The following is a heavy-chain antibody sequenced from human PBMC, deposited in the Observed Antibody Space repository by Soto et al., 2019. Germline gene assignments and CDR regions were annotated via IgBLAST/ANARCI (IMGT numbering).Heavy chain of an antibody. Sequence: SETLSLTCTVSSGPISGSYWGWIRQSPGRELELVAYIHYTGSASYNPSLKSRVTMSIDTSKKQFSLKVNSVNTADTAVYYCVKVGRIAAPGTWFDPWGQGILVTVSS. J-gene: IGHJ5*01. D-gene: IGHD6-13*01. CDR3: VKVGRIAAPGTWFDP. CDR1: SGPISGSY. CDR2: IHYTGSA. V-gene: IGHV4-59*12.